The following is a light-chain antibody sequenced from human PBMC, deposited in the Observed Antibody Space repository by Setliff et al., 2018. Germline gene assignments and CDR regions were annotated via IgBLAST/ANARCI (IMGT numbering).Light chain of an antibody. CDR2: AVD. CDR1: SSDVGAYNY. CDR3: SSFTRNITVV. Sequence: QSALAQPASVSGYPGQSITISCAGTSSDVGAYNYVSWYQRNPGKAPKLLIYAVDNRPSGVSDRFSGSKSGNTASLTISGLQAEDEADYYCSSFTRNITVVFGGGTKVTVL. J-gene: IGLJ2*01. V-gene: IGLV2-14*01.